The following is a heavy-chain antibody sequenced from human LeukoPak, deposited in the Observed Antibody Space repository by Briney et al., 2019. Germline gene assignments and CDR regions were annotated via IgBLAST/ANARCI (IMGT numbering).Heavy chain of an antibody. CDR2: IKSKTDGGTT. CDR1: GFTFSSYA. CDR3: TTDRRDGSFDP. Sequence: GGSLRLSCAASGFTFSSYAMHWVRQAPGKGLEWVGRIKSKTDGGTTDYAAPVKGRFTISRDDSKNTLYLQMNSLKTEDTAVYYCTTDRRDGSFDPWGQGTLVTVSS. D-gene: IGHD5-24*01. J-gene: IGHJ5*02. V-gene: IGHV3-15*01.